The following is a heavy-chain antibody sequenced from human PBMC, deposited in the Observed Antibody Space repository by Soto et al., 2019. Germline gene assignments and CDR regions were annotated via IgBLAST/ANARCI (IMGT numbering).Heavy chain of an antibody. CDR1: GGTFSSYS. J-gene: IGHJ4*02. CDR2: IIPIFGTA. CDR3: ARDGGRDSGGIDY. V-gene: IGHV1-69*01. Sequence: QVQLVQSGAEMKKPGSSVKVSCKASGGTFSSYSINWVRQAPGQGLEWMGEIIPIFGTANYAQKFQGRVTITADESTSTAYMELSSLRSEDTAVYYCARDGGRDSGGIDYWGQGTLLNVSS. D-gene: IGHD1-26*01.